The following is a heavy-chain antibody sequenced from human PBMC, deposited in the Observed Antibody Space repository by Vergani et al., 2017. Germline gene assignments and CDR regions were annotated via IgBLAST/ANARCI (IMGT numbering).Heavy chain of an antibody. V-gene: IGHV1-18*01. CDR3: ARDLEGLAAPNLVIGFDY. J-gene: IGHJ4*02. CDR2: ISAYNCNT. D-gene: IGHD6-19*01. CDR1: GYTFTSYG. Sequence: QVQLVQSGAEVKKPGASVKVSCKASGYTFTSYGISWVRQAPGQGLEWMGWISAYNCNTNYAQKLQGRVTMTTDTSTSTAYMELRSLRSDDTAVYYCARDLEGLAAPNLVIGFDYWGQGTLVTVSS.